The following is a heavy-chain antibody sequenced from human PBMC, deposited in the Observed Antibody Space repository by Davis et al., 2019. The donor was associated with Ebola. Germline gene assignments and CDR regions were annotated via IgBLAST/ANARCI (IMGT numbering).Heavy chain of an antibody. D-gene: IGHD3-10*01. CDR2: IRDSGGRT. Sequence: GGSLRLSCAASGFIFRNNWVTWVRQAPGKGLEWVSAIRDSGGRTYYADSVKGRFTISRDNPKNTLYLQMNSLRVEDTAVYFCARDFGWGFEVWGQGTMVTVSS. CDR1: GFIFRNNW. V-gene: IGHV3-23*01. J-gene: IGHJ3*01. CDR3: ARDFGWGFEV.